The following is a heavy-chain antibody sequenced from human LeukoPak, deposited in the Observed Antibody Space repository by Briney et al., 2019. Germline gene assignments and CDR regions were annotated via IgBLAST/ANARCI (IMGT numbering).Heavy chain of an antibody. J-gene: IGHJ4*02. CDR2: ISSSGSTI. CDR3: ARGVLEWLSPFDY. D-gene: IGHD3-3*01. V-gene: IGHV3-11*04. Sequence: PGGSLRLSCAASGFTFSDYYMSWIRQAPGQGLEWVSYISSSGSTIYYADSVKGRFTISRDNAKNSLYLQMNSLRAEYTAVYYCARGVLEWLSPFDYWGQGTLVTVSS. CDR1: GFTFSDYY.